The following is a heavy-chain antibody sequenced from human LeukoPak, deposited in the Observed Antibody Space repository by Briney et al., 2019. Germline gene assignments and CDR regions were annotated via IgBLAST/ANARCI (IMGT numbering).Heavy chain of an antibody. V-gene: IGHV3-23*01. D-gene: IGHD6-13*01. CDR2: ISGSGDST. J-gene: IGHJ4*02. Sequence: GGSLRLSCAASAFTFSSYAMKWVRQAPGKGLEWVSGISGSGDSTYYADYVKGRFTISRDNSKITVYLQMNSLRAEDTTVYYCAKGQQQYPRSVDYWGQGNLVTVSS. CDR1: AFTFSSYA. CDR3: AKGQQQYPRSVDY.